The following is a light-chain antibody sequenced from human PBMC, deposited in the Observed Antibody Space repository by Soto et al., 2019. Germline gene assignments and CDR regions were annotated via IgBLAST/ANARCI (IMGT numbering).Light chain of an antibody. V-gene: IGKV3-20*01. CDR3: QQYVSSPWT. J-gene: IGKJ1*01. CDR2: GAS. CDR1: QSVSSSY. Sequence: EIVVTQSPGTLSLSPGERATLSCRASQSVSSSYLAWYRQKPGQAPRLLIYGASSRVTGIPDRFSGSGSGTDFTLTISRLEPEDFAVYYCQQYVSSPWTFGQGTKVEIK.